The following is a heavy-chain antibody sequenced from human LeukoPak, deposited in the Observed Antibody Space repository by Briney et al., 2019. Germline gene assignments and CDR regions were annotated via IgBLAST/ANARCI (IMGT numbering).Heavy chain of an antibody. Sequence: PGGSLRLSCAASGFTFSSYAMSWVRPAPGKGLEWVSAISGSGGSTYYADSVKGRFTISRENSKNTLYLQMNSLRAEDTAVYYCAKELGYCSGGSCYSPGYYFDYWGQGTLVTVSS. CDR1: GFTFSSYA. D-gene: IGHD2-15*01. CDR3: AKELGYCSGGSCYSPGYYFDY. V-gene: IGHV3-23*01. CDR2: ISGSGGST. J-gene: IGHJ4*02.